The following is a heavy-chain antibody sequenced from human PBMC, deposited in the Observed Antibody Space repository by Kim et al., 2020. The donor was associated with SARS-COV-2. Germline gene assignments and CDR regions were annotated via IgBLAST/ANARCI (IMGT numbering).Heavy chain of an antibody. CDR1: GYTFTSNA. Sequence: SVKVSCKASGYTFTSNAMNWVRQAPGQGLEWMGWSNTNTGNPTYAQGFTGRFVFSLDTSVSTAYLQVSSLKAEDTAVYYCARDSTGYFDSWGQGTLVTVSS. CDR2: SNTNTGNP. CDR3: ARDSTGYFDS. J-gene: IGHJ4*02. V-gene: IGHV7-4-1*02. D-gene: IGHD2-8*02.